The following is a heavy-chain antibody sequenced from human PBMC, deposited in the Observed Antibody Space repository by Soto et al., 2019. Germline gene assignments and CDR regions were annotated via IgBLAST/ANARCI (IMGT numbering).Heavy chain of an antibody. Sequence: GGSLRLSCAASGFTFKNYAMHWVRQGPGKGLEWVAVISYDGSNKYYADSVKGRFTISRDNSKNTLSLQMNSLTAEDTTVYYCARNNWNQYYFDYWGQGTLVTVSS. CDR3: ARNNWNQYYFDY. D-gene: IGHD1-20*01. J-gene: IGHJ4*02. CDR2: ISYDGSNK. V-gene: IGHV3-30-3*01. CDR1: GFTFKNYA.